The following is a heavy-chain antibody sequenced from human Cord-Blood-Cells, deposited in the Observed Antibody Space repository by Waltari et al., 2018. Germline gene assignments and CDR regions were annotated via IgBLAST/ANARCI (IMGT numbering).Heavy chain of an antibody. CDR1: GFTFSSYA. D-gene: IGHD6-13*01. CDR3: ARQIGSSHDY. V-gene: IGHV3-30*04. CDR2: ISSNGSNK. Sequence: QVQLVESGGGVVQPGRSLRLSCAASGFTFSSYAMHWVRQAPGKGLEWVAVISSNGSNKYYAASVKGRLTIPGDNSKKTLYLQMNSLRAEDTAVYYCARQIGSSHDYWGQGTLVTVSS. J-gene: IGHJ4*02.